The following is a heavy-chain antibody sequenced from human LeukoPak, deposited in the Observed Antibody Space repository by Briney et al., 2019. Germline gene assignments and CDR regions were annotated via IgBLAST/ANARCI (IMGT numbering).Heavy chain of an antibody. CDR3: AKDSRTPWFDH. V-gene: IGHV3-33*06. CDR1: GFTFSSYG. Sequence: PGRSLRLSCAASGFTFSSYGMHWVRQAPGKGLEWVAVIWYDGSNKYYADSVKGRFTISRDNSKNTLYLQMNSLRAEDTAVYYCAKDSRTPWFDHWGQGTLVTVSS. J-gene: IGHJ5*02. CDR2: IWYDGSNK. D-gene: IGHD6-13*01.